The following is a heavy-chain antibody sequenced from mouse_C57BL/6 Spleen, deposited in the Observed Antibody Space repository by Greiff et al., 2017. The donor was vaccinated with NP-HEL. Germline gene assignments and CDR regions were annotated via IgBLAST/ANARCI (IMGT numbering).Heavy chain of an antibody. J-gene: IGHJ3*01. Sequence: EVQWVESGEGLVKPGGSLKLSCAASGFTFSSYAMSWVRQTPEKRLAWVAYISSGGDYIYYADTVKGRFTISRDNARNTLYLQMSSLKSEDTAMYYCTRDDGYYFAYWGQGTLVTVSA. V-gene: IGHV5-9-1*02. D-gene: IGHD2-3*01. CDR3: TRDDGYYFAY. CDR2: ISSGGDYI. CDR1: GFTFSSYA.